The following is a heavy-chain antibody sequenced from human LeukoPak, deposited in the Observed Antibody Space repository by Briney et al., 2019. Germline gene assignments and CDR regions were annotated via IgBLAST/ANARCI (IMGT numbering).Heavy chain of an antibody. CDR1: AYSFTSYW. D-gene: IGHD2-15*01. V-gene: IGHV5-51*01. CDR3: ARHAAAEPWYFDF. CDR2: IYPGDSST. Sequence: PGESLKISCKSSAYSFTSYWISWVRQMPGKGLEWMGIIYPGDSSTRYSPPFQGQVTISADKSNSTAYLQWSSLKASDTAMYYCARHAAAEPWYFDFWGRGTLVTVSS. J-gene: IGHJ2*01.